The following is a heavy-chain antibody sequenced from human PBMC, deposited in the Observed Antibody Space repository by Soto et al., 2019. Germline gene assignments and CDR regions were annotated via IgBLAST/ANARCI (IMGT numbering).Heavy chain of an antibody. CDR2: ISAYNGNT. D-gene: IGHD3-10*01. J-gene: IGHJ3*02. V-gene: IGHV1-18*01. Sequence: GASVKVSCKASGYTYTSYGMSWVRQAPGQGLEWMGWISAYNGNTNYAQKLQGRVTMTTDTSTTTAYMELRSLRSDDTAVYYCARSAYASGTYYTAPDDAFDIWGQGTMVTVSS. CDR1: GYTYTSYG. CDR3: ARSAYASGTYYTAPDDAFDI.